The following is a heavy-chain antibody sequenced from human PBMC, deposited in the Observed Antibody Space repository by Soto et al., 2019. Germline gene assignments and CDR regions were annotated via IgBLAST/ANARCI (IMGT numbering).Heavy chain of an antibody. CDR2: IYPGDSDT. CDR1: GYSFTSYW. D-gene: IGHD3-16*01. Sequence: EVQLVQSGAEVKKPGESLKISCKGSGYSFTSYWIGWVRQMPGKGLEWMGIIYPGDSDTRYSPSFQGQVTISADKSISTAYLQWSSLKASDTAMYYCARHRLGLGTRAYYYYGMDVWGQGTTVTVSS. CDR3: ARHRLGLGTRAYYYYGMDV. J-gene: IGHJ6*02. V-gene: IGHV5-51*01.